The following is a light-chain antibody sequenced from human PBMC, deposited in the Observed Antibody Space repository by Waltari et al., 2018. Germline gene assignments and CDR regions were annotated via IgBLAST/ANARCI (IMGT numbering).Light chain of an antibody. V-gene: IGLV3-19*01. CDR3: LSRDTTSTRV. CDR1: SPRRYY. Sequence: SSELPQDPAVSVALGQTVSITCQGDSPRRYYASWYQQRPGQAPILILYGQDNRPSGIPDRFSGSTSGNTASLTITGAQAEDEADYYCLSRDTTSTRVFGGGTRLTV. J-gene: IGLJ3*02. CDR2: GQD.